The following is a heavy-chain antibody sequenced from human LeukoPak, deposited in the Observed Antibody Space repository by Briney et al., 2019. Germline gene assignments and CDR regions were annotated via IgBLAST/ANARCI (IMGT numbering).Heavy chain of an antibody. D-gene: IGHD2-15*01. V-gene: IGHV4-39*07. J-gene: IGHJ3*02. CDR1: GGSISSYY. Sequence: SETLSLTCTVSGGSISSYYWGWIRQPPGKGLEWIGSIYYSGSTYYNPSLKSRVTISVDTSKNQFSLKLSSVTAADTAVYYCARAHCSGGSCYSALGFGAFDIWGQGTMVTVSS. CDR2: IYYSGST. CDR3: ARAHCSGGSCYSALGFGAFDI.